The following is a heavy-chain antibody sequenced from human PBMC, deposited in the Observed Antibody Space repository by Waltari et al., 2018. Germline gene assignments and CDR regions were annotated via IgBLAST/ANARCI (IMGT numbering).Heavy chain of an antibody. V-gene: IGHV3-48*04. J-gene: IGHJ4*02. Sequence: EVQLVESGGGLVQPGGSLRLSCAASGFTFSSYSMHWVRQAPGKGLEWVSYISSSSSTIYYADSVKGRFTISRDNAKNSLYLQMNSLRAEDTAVYYCARELGIAGVDYWGQGTLVTVSS. CDR3: ARELGIAGVDY. D-gene: IGHD6-13*01. CDR1: GFTFSSYS. CDR2: ISSSSSTI.